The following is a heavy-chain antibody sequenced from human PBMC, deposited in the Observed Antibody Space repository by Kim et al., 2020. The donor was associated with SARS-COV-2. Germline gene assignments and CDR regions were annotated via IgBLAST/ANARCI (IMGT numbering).Heavy chain of an antibody. CDR2: ISSSSSYT. Sequence: GGSLRLSCAASGFTFSDYYMSWIRQAPGKGLKWVACISSSSSYTNYADSVKGRFTISRDNAKNSLYLQMNSLRAEDTAVYYCARDRGRSIKNYYYYGMD. CDR3: ARDRGRSIKNYYYYGMD. V-gene: IGHV3-11*05. J-gene: IGHJ6*01. D-gene: IGHD3-16*01. CDR1: GFTFSDYY.